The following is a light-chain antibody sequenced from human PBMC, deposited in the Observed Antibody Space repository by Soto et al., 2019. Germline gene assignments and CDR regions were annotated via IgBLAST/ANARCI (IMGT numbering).Light chain of an antibody. CDR2: RVS. CDR1: QSLVHSDGSAY. V-gene: IGKV2-30*02. Sequence: VVMTQNPLSLPVTPGQAPSISCRSNQSLVHSDGSAYFSWFQQRPGRSPRRLIYRVSNRDSGVPDRFSGSGSGTDFALKISRVEAEDVGVYYCMQGAHWLITFGQGTLLDI. J-gene: IGKJ5*01. CDR3: MQGAHWLIT.